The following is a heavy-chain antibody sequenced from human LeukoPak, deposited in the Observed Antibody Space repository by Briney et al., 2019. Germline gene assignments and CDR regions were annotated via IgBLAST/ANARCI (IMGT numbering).Heavy chain of an antibody. Sequence: PGGSLRLSCAASGFTFATNGMAWVRQAPGKGLEWLCTIDNSGARTHYADSVKGRFTISRDNAKNSLYLQMNSLRDEDTAVYYCARGARYYYDSSGYYYVQPDFDYWGQGTLVTVSS. CDR2: IDNSGART. D-gene: IGHD3-22*01. J-gene: IGHJ4*02. CDR3: ARGARYYYDSSGYYYVQPDFDY. V-gene: IGHV3-23*05. CDR1: GFTFATNG.